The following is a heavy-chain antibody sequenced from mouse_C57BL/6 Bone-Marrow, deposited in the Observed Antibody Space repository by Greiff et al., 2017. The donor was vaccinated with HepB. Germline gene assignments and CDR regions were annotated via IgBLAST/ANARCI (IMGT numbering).Heavy chain of an antibody. V-gene: IGHV5-15*01. CDR1: GFTFSDYG. J-gene: IGHJ1*03. CDR2: ISNLAYSI. CDR3: ARQGTTVVTYWYFDV. Sequence: EVHLVESGGGLVQPGGSLKLSCAASGFTFSDYGMAWVRQAPRKGPEWVAFISNLAYSIYYADTVTGRFTISRENAKNTLYLEMSSLRSEDTAMYYCARQGTTVVTYWYFDVWGTGTTVTVSS. D-gene: IGHD1-1*01.